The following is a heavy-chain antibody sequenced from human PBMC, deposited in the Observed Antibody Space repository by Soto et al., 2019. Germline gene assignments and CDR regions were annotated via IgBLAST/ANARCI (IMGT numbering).Heavy chain of an antibody. CDR1: GFTFSSYA. V-gene: IGHV3-23*01. J-gene: IGHJ4*02. CDR3: AKSNMMGSGGSGTNKALDY. D-gene: IGHD3-10*01. Sequence: GGSLRLSCAASGFTFSSYAMSWVRKAPGKGLEWVSTISGSGGSTDYADSVKGRFTISRDNSKNTLYLQMNSLRAEDTAVYYCAKSNMMGSGGSGTNKALDYWGQGTLVTVSS. CDR2: ISGSGGST.